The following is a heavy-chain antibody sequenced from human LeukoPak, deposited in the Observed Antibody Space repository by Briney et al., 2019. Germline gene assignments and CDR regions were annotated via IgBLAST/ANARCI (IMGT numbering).Heavy chain of an antibody. CDR2: IKQDGSEK. CDR1: GFTFSSYW. CDR3: ARVKAELRFLEWLDY. V-gene: IGHV3-7*01. D-gene: IGHD3-3*01. J-gene: IGHJ4*02. Sequence: GGSLRLSCAASGFTFSSYWMSWVRQAPGKGLEWVANIKQDGSEKYYVDSVKGRFTISRDNAKNSLYQQMNSLRAEDTAVYYCARVKAELRFLEWLDYWGQGTLVTVSS.